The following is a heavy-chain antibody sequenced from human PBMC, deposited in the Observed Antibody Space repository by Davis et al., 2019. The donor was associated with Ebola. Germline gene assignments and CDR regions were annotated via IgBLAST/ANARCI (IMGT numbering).Heavy chain of an antibody. CDR3: ARKPYCGGDCHKYYYYYMDV. D-gene: IGHD2-21*01. J-gene: IGHJ6*03. CDR2: ISSSSSAI. Sequence: PGGSLRLSCAASGFTFSSYSMNWVRQAPGKGLEWVSYISSSSSAIFYADSVKGRFTISRDNAKNSLYLQMNSLRAEDTAVYYCARKPYCGGDCHKYYYYYMDVWGKGTTVTVSS. V-gene: IGHV3-21*05. CDR1: GFTFSSYS.